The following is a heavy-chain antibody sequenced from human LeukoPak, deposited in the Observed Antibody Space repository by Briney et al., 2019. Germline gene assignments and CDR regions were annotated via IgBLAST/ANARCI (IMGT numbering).Heavy chain of an antibody. CDR1: GGSISGYY. CDR3: ARDPARFEAFDI. Sequence: SETLSLTCTVSGGSISGYYWSWIRQPAGKGLEWIGRIYHSGSTYYNPSLKSRVTISVDTSKNQFSLKLSSVTAADTAVYYCARDPARFEAFDIWGQGTMVTVSS. V-gene: IGHV4-4*07. CDR2: IYHSGST. D-gene: IGHD3-10*01. J-gene: IGHJ3*02.